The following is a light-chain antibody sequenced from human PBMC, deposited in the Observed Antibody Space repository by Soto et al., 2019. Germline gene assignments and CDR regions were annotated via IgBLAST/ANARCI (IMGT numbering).Light chain of an antibody. CDR2: EVS. Sequence: QSALTQPASVSGSPGQSITISCTGTSSDVGSYNFVSWYQQHPGKAPKLMIYEVSKRPSGVSNRFSGSKSGNTASLTISGLQAEDEAAYYCCSYAGSSPVVFGGGTKLTVL. CDR3: CSYAGSSPVV. V-gene: IGLV2-23*02. J-gene: IGLJ2*01. CDR1: SSDVGSYNF.